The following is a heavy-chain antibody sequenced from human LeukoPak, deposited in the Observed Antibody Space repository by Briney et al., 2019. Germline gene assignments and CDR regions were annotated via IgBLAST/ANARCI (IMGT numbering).Heavy chain of an antibody. J-gene: IGHJ4*02. D-gene: IGHD3-22*01. CDR1: GFTFSSYG. Sequence: PGGSLRLSCAASGFTFSSYGMHWVRQAPGKGLEWVAVIRYDGSNKYYADSVKGRFTISRDNSKNTLYLQMNSLRAEDTAVYYCAKVRRGVYDSSGYSPTFDYWGQGTLVTVSS. CDR3: AKVRRGVYDSSGYSPTFDY. CDR2: IRYDGSNK. V-gene: IGHV3-30*02.